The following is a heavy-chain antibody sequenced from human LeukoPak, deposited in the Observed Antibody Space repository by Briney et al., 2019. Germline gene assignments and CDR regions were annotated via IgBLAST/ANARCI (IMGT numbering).Heavy chain of an antibody. CDR1: GFTVSSNY. V-gene: IGHV3-53*05. CDR2: IYSGGST. J-gene: IGHJ3*02. CDR3: ARADEYVWGSYRRRNAFDI. D-gene: IGHD3-16*02. Sequence: GGSLRLSCAASGFTVSSNYMSWVRQAPGKGLEWVSIIYSGGSTFYADSVKGRFTISRDNSKNTLYLQMNSLRAEDTAVYYCARADEYVWGSYRRRNAFDIWGQGTMVTVSS.